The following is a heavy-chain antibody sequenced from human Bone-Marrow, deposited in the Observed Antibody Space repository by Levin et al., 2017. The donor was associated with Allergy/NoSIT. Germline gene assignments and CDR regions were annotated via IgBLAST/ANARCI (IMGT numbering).Heavy chain of an antibody. J-gene: IGHJ4*02. D-gene: IGHD3-16*01. CDR1: GGSISSGSYY. CDR2: IYTSGST. Sequence: ASETLSLTCTVSGGSISSGSYYWTWIRQPAGKGLEWIGRIYTSGSTNYSPSLKSRVTISPDTSKNQVSLRLTSVTAADTAMYYCARESGYAARLDYWGQGTLVTVSS. CDR3: ARESGYAARLDY. V-gene: IGHV4-61*02.